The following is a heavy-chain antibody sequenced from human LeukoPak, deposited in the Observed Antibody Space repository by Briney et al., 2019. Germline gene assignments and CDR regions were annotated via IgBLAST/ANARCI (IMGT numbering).Heavy chain of an antibody. V-gene: IGHV3-23*01. CDR2: ISASGGST. Sequence: LPGGSLRLSCAASEFTFSSYAMQWVRQAPGKGLEWVSGISASGGSTYYADSVKGRVTISRDNSKNTLYLQMNSLRAEDTAIYYCAKYVTAKGPPYGLDVWGQGTTVTVSS. D-gene: IGHD1-14*01. J-gene: IGHJ6*02. CDR3: AKYVTAKGPPYGLDV. CDR1: EFTFSSYA.